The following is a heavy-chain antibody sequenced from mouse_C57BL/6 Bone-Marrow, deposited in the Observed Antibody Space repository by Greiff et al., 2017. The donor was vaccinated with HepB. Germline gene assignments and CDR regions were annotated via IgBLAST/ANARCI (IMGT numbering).Heavy chain of an antibody. CDR1: GFTFSSYG. V-gene: IGHV5-6*01. J-gene: IGHJ4*01. D-gene: IGHD1-1*01. CDR2: ISSGGSYT. CDR3: ANYYGSSYAMDY. Sequence: EVQWVESGGDLVKPGGSLKLSCAASGFTFSSYGMSWVRQTPDKRLEWVATISSGGSYTYYPDSVKGRFTISRDNAKNTLYLQMSSLKSEDTAMYYCANYYGSSYAMDYWGQGTSVTVSS.